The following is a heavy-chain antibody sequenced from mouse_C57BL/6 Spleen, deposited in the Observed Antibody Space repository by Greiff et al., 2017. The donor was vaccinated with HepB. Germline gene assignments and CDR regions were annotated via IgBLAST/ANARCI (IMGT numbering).Heavy chain of an antibody. D-gene: IGHD1-1*01. CDR3: ERRDYGSQYYFDY. CDR1: GYTFTNYW. Sequence: QVQLQQSGAELVRPGTSVKMSCKASGYTFTNYWIGWAKQRPGHGLEWIGDIYPGGGYTNYNEKFKGKATLTADKSSSTAYMQFSSLTSEDSAIYYCERRDYGSQYYFDYWGQGTTLTVSS. J-gene: IGHJ2*01. V-gene: IGHV1-63*01. CDR2: IYPGGGYT.